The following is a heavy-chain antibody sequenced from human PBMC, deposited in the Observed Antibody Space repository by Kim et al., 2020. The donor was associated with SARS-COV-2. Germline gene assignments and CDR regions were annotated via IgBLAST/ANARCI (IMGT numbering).Heavy chain of an antibody. V-gene: IGHV3-9*01. CDR2: ISWSGASI. Sequence: GGSLRLSCVVSGFTFDDYGMHWVRQAPGKGPEWVSAISWSGASIGYADSVKGRFTISRDNAKNSLYLQMNSLRAEDTALYYCAKDNGSGVAVALYGMDVWGQGTTVTVSS. CDR1: GFTFDDYG. CDR3: AKDNGSGVAVALYGMDV. J-gene: IGHJ6*02. D-gene: IGHD6-19*01.